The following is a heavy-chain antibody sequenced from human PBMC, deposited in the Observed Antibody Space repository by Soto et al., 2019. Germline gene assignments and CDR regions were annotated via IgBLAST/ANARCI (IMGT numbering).Heavy chain of an antibody. CDR1: GFTFSSYA. CDR3: ARSPDYGDYKTAELPGSDY. Sequence: QVQLVESGGGVVQPGRSLRLSCAASGFTFSSYAMHWVRQAPGKGLEWVAVISYDGSNKYYADSVKGRFTISRDNSKNTLYLQMNSLRAEDTAVYYCARSPDYGDYKTAELPGSDYWGQGTLVTVSS. D-gene: IGHD4-17*01. CDR2: ISYDGSNK. J-gene: IGHJ4*02. V-gene: IGHV3-30-3*01.